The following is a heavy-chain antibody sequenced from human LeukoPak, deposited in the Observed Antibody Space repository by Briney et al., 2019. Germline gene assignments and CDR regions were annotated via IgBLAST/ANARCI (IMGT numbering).Heavy chain of an antibody. CDR1: GYTFTGYY. V-gene: IGHV1-2*02. Sequence: ASVKVSCKASGYTFTGYYMHWVRQAPGQGLEWMGWINPNSGGTNYAQKFQGRVTMTRDTSISTAYMELSRLRSDDTAAYYCARAIFPDFWSGYGWFDPWGQGTLVTVSS. CDR2: INPNSGGT. J-gene: IGHJ5*02. D-gene: IGHD3-3*01. CDR3: ARAIFPDFWSGYGWFDP.